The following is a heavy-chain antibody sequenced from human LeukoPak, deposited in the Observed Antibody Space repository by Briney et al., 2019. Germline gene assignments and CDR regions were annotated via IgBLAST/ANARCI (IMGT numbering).Heavy chain of an antibody. CDR3: ARDHNYAFDN. V-gene: IGHV3-48*01. Sequence: PGRSLRLSCTASGFPFIEYSMNWVRQVPGKGLEWISYIGIDSGNTKYADSVRGRFTISADKAKNSLYLQMNSLRVEDTAVYYCARDHNYAFDNWGQGTLVSVAS. J-gene: IGHJ4*02. CDR1: GFPFIEYS. D-gene: IGHD1-1*01. CDR2: IGIDSGNT.